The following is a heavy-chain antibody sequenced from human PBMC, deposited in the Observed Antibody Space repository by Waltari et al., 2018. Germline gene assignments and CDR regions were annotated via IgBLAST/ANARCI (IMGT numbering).Heavy chain of an antibody. CDR1: GGSISSSSYY. Sequence: QLQLQESGPGLVKPSETLSLTCTVSGGSISSSSYYWGWIRQPPGKGLEWIGSIYYSGSTYYNPALKGRGTISVDTSKNQFSLKLSSVTAAETAVYYWARDEMIVVVPAAIIYWGQGTLVTVSS. D-gene: IGHD2-2*02. J-gene: IGHJ4*02. CDR2: IYYSGST. CDR3: ARDEMIVVVPAAIIY. V-gene: IGHV4-39*01.